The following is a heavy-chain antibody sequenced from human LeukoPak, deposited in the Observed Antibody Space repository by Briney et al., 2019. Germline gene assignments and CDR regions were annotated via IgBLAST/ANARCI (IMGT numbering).Heavy chain of an antibody. Sequence: SETPSLTFAVYGGSFSGYYWSWIRQPPGKGLEWIGEINHSGSTYYNPSLKSRLTISIDTSKNQFSLELNSVTAADTAVYFCARSLGSGDYRWNFDYWGQGTLVTVSS. J-gene: IGHJ4*02. CDR2: INHSGST. D-gene: IGHD4-17*01. CDR1: GGSFSGYY. CDR3: ARSLGSGDYRWNFDY. V-gene: IGHV4-34*09.